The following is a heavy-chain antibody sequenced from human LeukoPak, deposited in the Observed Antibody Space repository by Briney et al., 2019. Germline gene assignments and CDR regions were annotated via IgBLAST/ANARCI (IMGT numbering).Heavy chain of an antibody. V-gene: IGHV4-61*02. Sequence: PSQTLSLTCTVSGGSISSGLYYWNWIRQPAGKGLEWIGRIYSSVTTYNPSLKSRVTISVDTSKNQFSLKLSSVTAADTAVYYCARVEQQLIYFDYWGQGTLVTVSS. D-gene: IGHD6-13*01. CDR2: IYSSVTT. CDR3: ARVEQQLIYFDY. J-gene: IGHJ4*02. CDR1: GGSISSGLYY.